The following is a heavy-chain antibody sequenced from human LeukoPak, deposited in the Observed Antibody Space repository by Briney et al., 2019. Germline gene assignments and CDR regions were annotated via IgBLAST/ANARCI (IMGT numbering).Heavy chain of an antibody. J-gene: IGHJ4*02. CDR1: GFTFDDYG. V-gene: IGHV3-20*04. CDR3: ARVPPITIFGLANYYFDY. Sequence: GGSLRLSCAASGFTFDDYGMSWVRQAPGKGLEWVSGINWNGGSTGYADSVKGRFTISKDNAKNSLYLQMNSLRAEDTALYYCARVPPITIFGLANYYFDYWGQGTLVTVSS. D-gene: IGHD3-3*01. CDR2: INWNGGST.